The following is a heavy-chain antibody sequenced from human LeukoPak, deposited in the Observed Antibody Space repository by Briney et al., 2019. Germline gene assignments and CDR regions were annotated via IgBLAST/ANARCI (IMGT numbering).Heavy chain of an antibody. D-gene: IGHD6-13*01. CDR3: ARRATAGSCFDY. J-gene: IGHJ4*02. V-gene: IGHV3-23*01. CDR2: ISGSGGST. Sequence: GGSLRLSCAASGFTFSSYAMSCVRQAPGKGLEWVSGISGSGGSTYYADSVKGRFTISRDNSKNTLYLQMNSLRAEDTAVYYCARRATAGSCFDYWGQGTLVTVSS. CDR1: GFTFSSYA.